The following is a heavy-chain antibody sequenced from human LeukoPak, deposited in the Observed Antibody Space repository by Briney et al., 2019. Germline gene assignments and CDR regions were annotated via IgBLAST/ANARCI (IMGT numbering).Heavy chain of an antibody. CDR2: ITHSGST. V-gene: IGHV4-34*01. D-gene: IGHD1-26*01. CDR1: GGSFSGYY. J-gene: IGHJ4*02. Sequence: SETLSLTCAVYGGSFSGYYWSWIRQPPGKGLEWIGEITHSGSTNYNPSLKSRVTISVDTSKNQFSLKLSSVTAADTAVYYCARHGTYYRFDYWGQGTLVTVSS. CDR3: ARHGTYYRFDY.